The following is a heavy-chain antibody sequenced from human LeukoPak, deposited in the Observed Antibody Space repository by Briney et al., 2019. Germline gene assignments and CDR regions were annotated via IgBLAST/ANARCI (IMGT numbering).Heavy chain of an antibody. CDR1: GYTFTSYY. D-gene: IGHD3-3*01. J-gene: IGHJ4*02. Sequence: ASVKVSCKASGYTFTSYYMHWVRQAPGQGLEWMGWINPNSGGTNYAQKFQGRVTMTRDTSISTAYMELSRLRSDDTAVYYCARGTIFGVVMKYWGQGTLVTVSS. V-gene: IGHV1-2*02. CDR2: INPNSGGT. CDR3: ARGTIFGVVMKY.